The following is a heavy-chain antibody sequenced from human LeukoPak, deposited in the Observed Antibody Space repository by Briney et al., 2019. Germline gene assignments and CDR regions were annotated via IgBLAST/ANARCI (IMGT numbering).Heavy chain of an antibody. D-gene: IGHD1-1*01. CDR2: VSYSGST. CDR3: ARRSTTWKAFDV. J-gene: IGHJ3*01. CDR1: GVSISSSPYY. V-gene: IGHV4-39*02. Sequence: SETLSLTCTVSGVSISSSPYYWGWIRQPPGKGLEWIGSVSYSGSTYYAPSLKSRVTISVDTSKNRFSLRLSFVTAADTAVYYCARRSTTWKAFDVWGQGTVVTVSS.